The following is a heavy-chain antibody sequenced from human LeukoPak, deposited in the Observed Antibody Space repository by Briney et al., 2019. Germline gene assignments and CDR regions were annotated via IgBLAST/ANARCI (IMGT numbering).Heavy chain of an antibody. Sequence: GSSVKVSCKASGGTFSSYAISWVRQAPGQGLEWMGRIIPILGIANYAQKFQGRVTITADKSTSTAYMELSSLRSEDTAVYYCATLYRGGGYVLLDYWGQRTLVTVSS. CDR2: IIPILGIA. V-gene: IGHV1-69*04. CDR1: GGTFSSYA. D-gene: IGHD5-12*01. CDR3: ATLYRGGGYVLLDY. J-gene: IGHJ4*02.